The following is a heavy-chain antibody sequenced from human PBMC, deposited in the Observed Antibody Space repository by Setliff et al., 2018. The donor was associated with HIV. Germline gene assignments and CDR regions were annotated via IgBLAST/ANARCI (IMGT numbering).Heavy chain of an antibody. CDR2: ISSSGSTI. CDR1: GFTFSSYE. CDR3: ARDLSDSSGYYYGLLGY. Sequence: SCAASGFTFSSYEMNWVRQAPGKGLEWVSYISSSGSTIYYADSVKGRFTISRDNAKNSLYLQMNSLRAEDTAVYYCARDLSDSSGYYYGLLGYWGQGTLVTVSS. D-gene: IGHD3-22*01. J-gene: IGHJ4*02. V-gene: IGHV3-48*03.